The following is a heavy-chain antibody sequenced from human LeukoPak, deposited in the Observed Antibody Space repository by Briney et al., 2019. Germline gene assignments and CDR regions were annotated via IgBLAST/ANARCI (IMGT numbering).Heavy chain of an antibody. CDR2: MNPNSGNT. Sequence: GASVKVFCKASGYTFTSYDINWVRQATGQGLEWMGWMNPNSGNTGYAQKFQGRVTMTRNTSISTAYMELSSLRSEDTAVYYCARGLGPEESFDYWGQGTLVTVSS. D-gene: IGHD3-10*01. CDR3: ARGLGPEESFDY. CDR1: GYTFTSYD. V-gene: IGHV1-8*01. J-gene: IGHJ4*02.